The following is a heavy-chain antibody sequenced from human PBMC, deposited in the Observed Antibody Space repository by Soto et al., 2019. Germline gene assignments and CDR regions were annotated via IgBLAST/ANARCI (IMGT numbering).Heavy chain of an antibody. CDR1: GFTFSNAW. Sequence: GGSLRLSCAASGFTFSNAWMSWVRQAPGKGLEWVGRIKSKTDGGTTDYAAPVKGRFTISRDDSKNTLYLQMNSLKTEDTAVYYCTTDPTTVTTFHYYYMDVWGKGTTVTVSS. CDR3: TTDPTTVTTFHYYYMDV. D-gene: IGHD4-17*01. V-gene: IGHV3-15*01. J-gene: IGHJ6*03. CDR2: IKSKTDGGTT.